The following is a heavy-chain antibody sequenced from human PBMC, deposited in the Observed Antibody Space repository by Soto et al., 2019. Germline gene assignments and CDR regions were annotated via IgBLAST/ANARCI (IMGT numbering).Heavy chain of an antibody. CDR3: ASEWRQGGYYGMNV. Sequence: SVKVSCKASGGTFSSYAISWVRQAPGQGLEWMGGIIPIFGTANYAQKFQGRVTITADKSTSTAYMELSSLRSEDTAVYYCASEWRQGGYYGMNVWGQGTTVTVSS. CDR1: GGTFSSYA. V-gene: IGHV1-69*06. J-gene: IGHJ6*02. CDR2: IIPIFGTA. D-gene: IGHD2-15*01.